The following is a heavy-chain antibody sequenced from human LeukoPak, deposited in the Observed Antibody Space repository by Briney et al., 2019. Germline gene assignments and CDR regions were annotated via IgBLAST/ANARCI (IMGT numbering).Heavy chain of an antibody. CDR3: ARDSTYYHDSSGYYGDYYYYYMDV. Sequence: GGSLRLSCAASGFTFSSYWMSWVRQAPGKGLEWLANIKQDGSEKYYVDSVKGRFTISRDNAKNSLYLQMNSLRAEDTAVYYCARDSTYYHDSSGYYGDYYYYYMDVWGKGTTVTVSS. D-gene: IGHD3-22*01. V-gene: IGHV3-7*01. J-gene: IGHJ6*03. CDR2: IKQDGSEK. CDR1: GFTFSSYW.